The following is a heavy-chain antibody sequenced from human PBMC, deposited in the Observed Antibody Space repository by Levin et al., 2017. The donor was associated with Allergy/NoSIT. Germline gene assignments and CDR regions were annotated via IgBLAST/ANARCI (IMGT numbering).Heavy chain of an antibody. D-gene: IGHD6-13*01. CDR3: ARGNLPRAAAGLGY. CDR1: GGSFSGYY. CDR2: INHSGST. V-gene: IGHV4-34*01. J-gene: IGHJ4*02. Sequence: GSLRLSCAVYGGSFSGYYWSWIRQPPGKGLEWIGEINHSGSTNYNPSLKSRVTISVDTSKNQFSLKLSSVTAADTAVYYCARGNLPRAAAGLGYWGQGTLVTVSS.